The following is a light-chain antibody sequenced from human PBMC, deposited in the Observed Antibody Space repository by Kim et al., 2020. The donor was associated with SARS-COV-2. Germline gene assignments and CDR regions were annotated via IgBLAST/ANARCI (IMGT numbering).Light chain of an antibody. CDR2: AAS. Sequence: ASTGDRVAITCRASQDIRDRLVWYQQIPGKAPKLLIYAASTLQSGVPSRFSGSGYGTDFTLTISSLQSEDFATYYCQHCHSYPLTFGGGTKVEIK. J-gene: IGKJ4*01. CDR1: QDIRDR. V-gene: IGKV1-8*01. CDR3: QHCHSYPLT.